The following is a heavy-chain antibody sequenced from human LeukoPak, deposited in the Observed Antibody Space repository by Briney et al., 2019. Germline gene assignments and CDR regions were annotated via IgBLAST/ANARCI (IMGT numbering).Heavy chain of an antibody. V-gene: IGHV3-21*01. Sequence: GGSLRLSCAASGFTFSSYSMNWVRQAPGKGLEWVSSISSSSYIYYADSVKGRFTISRDNAKNSLYLQMNSLRAEDTAVYYCARDHPPLGWLQPRVFDYWGQGTLVTVSS. CDR2: ISSSSYI. CDR1: GFTFSSYS. CDR3: ARDHPPLGWLQPRVFDY. D-gene: IGHD5-24*01. J-gene: IGHJ4*02.